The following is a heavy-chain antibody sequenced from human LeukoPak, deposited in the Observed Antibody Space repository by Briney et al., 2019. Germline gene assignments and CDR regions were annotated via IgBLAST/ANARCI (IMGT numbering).Heavy chain of an antibody. V-gene: IGHV3-9*01. CDR1: GFTFDDYA. Sequence: RTGGSLRLSCAASGFTFDDYAMHWVRQAPGKGLEWVSGISWNSGSMGYADSAKGRFTISRDNAKNSLYLQMNSLRAEDTALYYCAKAGGSVTTRSHFDYWGQGTLVTVSS. J-gene: IGHJ4*02. CDR3: AKAGGSVTTRSHFDY. CDR2: ISWNSGSM. D-gene: IGHD4-17*01.